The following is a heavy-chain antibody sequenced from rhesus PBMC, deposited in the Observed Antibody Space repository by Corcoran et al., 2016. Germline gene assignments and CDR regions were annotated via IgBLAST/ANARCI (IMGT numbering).Heavy chain of an antibody. CDR3: TTSSSYPFDY. J-gene: IGHJ4*01. D-gene: IGHD6-43*01. CDR2: IKSKADVETA. V-gene: IGHV3-30*01. Sequence: EVQLVESGGGLVQPGGSLRLSCAASGFTFSNVWMNWVRQAPGKGREWVARIKSKADVETADYAAAVKGRFTISRDDSSNTLYLQMNSLKTEDTAVYYCTTSSSYPFDYWGQGVLVTVSS. CDR1: GFTFSNVW.